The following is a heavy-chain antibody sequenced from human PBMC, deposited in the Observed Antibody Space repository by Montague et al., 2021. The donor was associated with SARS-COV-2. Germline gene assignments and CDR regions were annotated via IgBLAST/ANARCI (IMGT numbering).Heavy chain of an antibody. J-gene: IGHJ6*02. CDR1: GFTFSSYR. CDR3: ARGGLRYCSGGSCRTKDGMDV. Sequence: SLRLSCAASGFTFSSYRMNWVRQAPGKGLEWVSSISSSSSYIYYADSVKGRFTISRDNAKNSLYLQMNSLSAEDTAVYYCARGGLRYCSGGSCRTKDGMDVWGQGTTVTVSS. D-gene: IGHD2-15*01. V-gene: IGHV3-21*01. CDR2: ISSSSSYI.